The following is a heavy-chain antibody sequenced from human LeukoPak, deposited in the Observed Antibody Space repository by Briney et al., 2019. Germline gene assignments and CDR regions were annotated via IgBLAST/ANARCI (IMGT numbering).Heavy chain of an antibody. CDR1: GDSISSSNW. D-gene: IGHD6-13*01. V-gene: IGHV4-4*02. CDR3: ARADIAAAGNNFDY. CDR2: IYHSGST. J-gene: IGHJ4*02. Sequence: SETLSLTCAVSGDSISSSNWWSWVRQPPGKGLEWIGEIYHSGSTNYNPSLKSRVTISVDKSKNQFSLKLSSVTAADTAVYYCARADIAAAGNNFDYWGQGTLVTVSS.